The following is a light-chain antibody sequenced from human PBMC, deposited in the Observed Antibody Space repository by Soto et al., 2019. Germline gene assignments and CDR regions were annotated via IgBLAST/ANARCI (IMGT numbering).Light chain of an antibody. Sequence: QSALXXXXXXXXSPXXSXXXXXXGTXXXIGGYTYVSWYQQHPGKAPELMIXDVINRPSGVSNRFSGSKSGNTASLTISGLQAEDEADYYCSSYSRSGNYVFGTGTKVTVL. CDR2: DVI. J-gene: IGLJ1*01. CDR3: SSYSRSGNYV. V-gene: IGLV2-14*03. CDR1: XXXIGGYTY.